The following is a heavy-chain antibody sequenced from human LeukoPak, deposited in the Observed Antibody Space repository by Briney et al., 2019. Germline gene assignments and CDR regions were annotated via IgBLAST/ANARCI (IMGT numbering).Heavy chain of an antibody. CDR1: GGSISNYY. J-gene: IGHJ4*02. V-gene: IGHV4-59*01. CDR2: IYYSGST. Sequence: TSETLSLTCTVSGGSISNYYWSWIRQPPGKGLEWIGYIYYSGSTNYNPSLKSRVTISVDTSKNQFSLKLSSVTAADTAVYYCAKDLQRGNAYWGQGTLVTVSS. CDR3: AKDLQRGNAY. D-gene: IGHD4-23*01.